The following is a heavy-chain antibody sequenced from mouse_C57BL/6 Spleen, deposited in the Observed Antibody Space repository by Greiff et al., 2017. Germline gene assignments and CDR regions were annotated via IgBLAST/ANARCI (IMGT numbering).Heavy chain of an antibody. J-gene: IGHJ1*03. CDR1: GYAFSSSW. D-gene: IGHD1-1*01. V-gene: IGHV1-82*01. CDR2: IYPGDGDT. CDR3: ARQPNYYGSSHWYFDV. Sequence: QVQLKESGPELVKPGASVKISCKASGYAFSSSWMNWVKQRPGKGLEWIGRIYPGDGDTNYNGKFKGKATLTADKSSSTAYMQLSSLTSEDSAVYFCARQPNYYGSSHWYFDVWGTGTTVTVSS.